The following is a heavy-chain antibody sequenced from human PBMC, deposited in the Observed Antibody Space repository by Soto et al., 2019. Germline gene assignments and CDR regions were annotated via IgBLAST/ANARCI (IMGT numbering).Heavy chain of an antibody. J-gene: IGHJ4*02. D-gene: IGHD5-12*01. CDR2: IYWDDDK. Sequence: QITLKESGPTLVKPTQTLTLTCTFSGFSLSTSGVGVGWIRQPPGKALEWLALIYWDDDKRYSPSLKSRLTITKDTSKNQVVLTMTNMDPVDTATDYCAHRRGEWLQFGYYFDYWGQGTLVTVSS. CDR3: AHRRGEWLQFGYYFDY. V-gene: IGHV2-5*02. CDR1: GFSLSTSGVG.